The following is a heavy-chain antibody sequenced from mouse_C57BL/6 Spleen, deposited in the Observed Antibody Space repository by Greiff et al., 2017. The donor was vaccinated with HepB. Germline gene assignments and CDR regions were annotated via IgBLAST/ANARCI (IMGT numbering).Heavy chain of an antibody. CDR1: GFSLSTFGMG. J-gene: IGHJ3*01. Sequence: VKLMECGPGILQPSQTLSLTCSFSGFSLSTFGMGVGWIRQPSGKGLEWLAHIWWDDDKYYNPALKSRLTISKDTSKNQVFLKIANVDTADTATYYCARPLYDGYYGGFAYWGQGTLVTVSA. V-gene: IGHV8-8*01. CDR3: ARPLYDGYYGGFAY. D-gene: IGHD2-3*01. CDR2: IWWDDDK.